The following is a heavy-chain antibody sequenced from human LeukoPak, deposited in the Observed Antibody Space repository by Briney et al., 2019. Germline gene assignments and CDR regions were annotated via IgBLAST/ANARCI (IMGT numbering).Heavy chain of an antibody. CDR3: PLDSSGYYYFDH. D-gene: IGHD3-22*01. J-gene: IGHJ4*02. CDR2: FYYSGSS. Sequence: SETLSLTCTVSGGSLSSSTYHWRWARHPPGKGLERIGSFYYSGSSYYNPSLKSRVTISADTSKNQLSLKLSSVTAADTAVYYCPLDSSGYYYFDHWGQGTLVTVSS. CDR1: GGSLSSSTYH. V-gene: IGHV4-39*01.